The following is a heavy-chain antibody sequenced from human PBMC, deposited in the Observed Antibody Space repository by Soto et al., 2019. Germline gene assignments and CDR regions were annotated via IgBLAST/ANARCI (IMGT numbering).Heavy chain of an antibody. Sequence: QVQLVQSGAEVKKPGSSVKVSCKASGGTFSSYTISWVRQAPGQGLEWMGRIIPILGIANYAQKFQGRVTITADKSTRTADMELSSLRSEDTAVYYCARVPHYYDSSGYFDPWGQGTLVTVSS. J-gene: IGHJ5*02. CDR1: GGTFSSYT. V-gene: IGHV1-69*02. CDR2: IIPILGIA. CDR3: ARVPHYYDSSGYFDP. D-gene: IGHD3-22*01.